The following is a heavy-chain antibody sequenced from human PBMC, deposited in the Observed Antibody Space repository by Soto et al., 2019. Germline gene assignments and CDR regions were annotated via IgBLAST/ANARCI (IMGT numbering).Heavy chain of an antibody. V-gene: IGHV1-8*01. Sequence: QVQLVQSGAEVKKPGASVKVSCKASGYTFTSYDINWMRQATGQGLEWMGWMKPNSANTGYAQKYQGRVTMTRNTSIRTAYMELSSLRAEDAAVYYCAREGVRGMDVWGQGTTVTVSS. CDR3: AREGVRGMDV. D-gene: IGHD3-16*01. CDR1: GYTFTSYD. CDR2: MKPNSANT. J-gene: IGHJ6*02.